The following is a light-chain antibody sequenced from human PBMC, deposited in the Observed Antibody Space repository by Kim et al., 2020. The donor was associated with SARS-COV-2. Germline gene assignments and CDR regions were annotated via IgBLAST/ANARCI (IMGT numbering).Light chain of an antibody. V-gene: IGLV2-14*03. CDR2: DVS. Sequence: GQSITISCTGTSSDVGGYNYVSWYQQHPGKAPTLMIYDVSNRPSGVSNRFSGSKSGNTASLTISGLQAEDEADYYCSSYTSISTYVFGAGTKVTVL. CDR3: SSYTSISTYV. CDR1: SSDVGGYNY. J-gene: IGLJ1*01.